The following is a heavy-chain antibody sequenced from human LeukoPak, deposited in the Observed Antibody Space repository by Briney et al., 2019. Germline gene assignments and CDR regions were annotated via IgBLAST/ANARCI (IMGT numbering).Heavy chain of an antibody. CDR1: GYSFTSYW. J-gene: IGHJ6*02. CDR2: IYPGDSDT. Sequence: GESLKIFCKGSGYSFTSYWIGWVRQMPGKGLEWMGIIYPGDSDTRCSPSFQGQVANSADESISSAYLHWSSLKASDTAMYYCARHGHSGDSSGYYYEDYYYYGMDVWGQGTTVTVSS. CDR3: ARHGHSGDSSGYYYEDYYYYGMDV. D-gene: IGHD3-22*01. V-gene: IGHV5-51*01.